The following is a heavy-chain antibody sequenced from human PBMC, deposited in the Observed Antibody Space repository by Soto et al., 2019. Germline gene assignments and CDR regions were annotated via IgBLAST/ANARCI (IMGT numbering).Heavy chain of an antibody. CDR3: ERTTCCYDS. Sequence: RGSLRLSCAASGFTFSNSAMSWVRQAPGKGLEWVSTISGSGSTTYYADSVKGRFTISRDNSENTLYLQMNSLGAEETAFYYCERTTCCYDSCGQETLVTVSS. V-gene: IGHV3-23*01. D-gene: IGHD2-2*01. J-gene: IGHJ5*02. CDR2: ISGSGSTT. CDR1: GFTFSNSA.